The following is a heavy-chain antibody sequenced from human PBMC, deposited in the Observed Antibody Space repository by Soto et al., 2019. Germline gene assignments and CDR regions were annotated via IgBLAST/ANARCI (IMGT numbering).Heavy chain of an antibody. CDR3: AKDAPSYGSGSYYNKSPPPPADY. CDR1: GFTFSSYG. Sequence: GGSLRLSCAASGFTFSSYGMHWVRQAPGKGLEWVAVISYDGSNKYYADSVKGRFTISRDNSKNTLYLQMNSLRAEDTAVYYCAKDAPSYGSGSYYNKSPPPPADYWGQGTLVTVSS. CDR2: ISYDGSNK. J-gene: IGHJ4*02. D-gene: IGHD3-10*01. V-gene: IGHV3-30*18.